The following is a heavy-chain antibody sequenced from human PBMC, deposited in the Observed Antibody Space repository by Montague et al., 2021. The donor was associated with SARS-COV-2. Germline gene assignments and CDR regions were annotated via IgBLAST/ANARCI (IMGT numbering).Heavy chain of an antibody. J-gene: IGHJ3*02. CDR3: SRHSSERSTMVQALDI. CDR2: IHYSGST. Sequence: SETLSLTCTVSGGSISSYYWSWIRQPPGKGLEWIGYIHYSGSTNYNPSFKSRVTISVDTSKNQFSLKLSSVTAADTAVYYCSRHSSERSTMVQALDIWGQGTMVTVSS. V-gene: IGHV4-59*08. D-gene: IGHD3-10*01. CDR1: GGSISSYY.